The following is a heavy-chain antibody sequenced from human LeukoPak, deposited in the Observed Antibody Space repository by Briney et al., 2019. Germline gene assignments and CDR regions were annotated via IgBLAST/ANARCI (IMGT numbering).Heavy chain of an antibody. D-gene: IGHD4-23*01. J-gene: IGHJ4*02. V-gene: IGHV5-51*01. CDR2: IYPDDSDT. CDR1: GYSFTSYW. Sequence: GESLKISCKGSGYSFTSYWTGWVRQMPGKGLEWMGIIYPDDSDTRYSPSFQGQVTISADKSISTAYLQWSSLKASDTAMYYCARHGGTTVVTRDYWGQGTLVSVSS. CDR3: ARHGGTTVVTRDY.